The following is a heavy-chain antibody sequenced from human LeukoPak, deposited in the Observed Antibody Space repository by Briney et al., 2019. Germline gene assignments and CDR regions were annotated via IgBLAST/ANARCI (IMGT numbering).Heavy chain of an antibody. CDR1: GFTFSENW. V-gene: IGHV3-74*01. CDR3: AREEHRLAEAGTSAFDL. J-gene: IGHJ3*01. CDR2: INRDGGLT. D-gene: IGHD6-13*01. Sequence: GGSLRLSCVASGFTFSENWMHWVRQAPGKGLAWVSHINRDGGLTNYADSVKGRFTISRDNARNTVYLQMSSLRVEDTAIYFCAREEHRLAEAGTSAFDLGGQGTLVTVSP.